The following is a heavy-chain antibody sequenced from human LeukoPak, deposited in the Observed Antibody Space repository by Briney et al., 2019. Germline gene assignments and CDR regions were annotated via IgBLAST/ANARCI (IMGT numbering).Heavy chain of an antibody. D-gene: IGHD3-3*01. CDR1: GFTFSSYA. J-gene: IGHJ5*02. CDR2: ISGSGGST. V-gene: IGHV3-23*01. Sequence: GGSLRLSCAASGFTFSSYAMSWVRQAPGKGLEWVSAISGSGGSTYYADSVKGRFTISRDNSKNTLYLQMNSLRAEDTAVYYCARAADYDFWSGSSAWFDPWGQGTLVTVSS. CDR3: ARAADYDFWSGSSAWFDP.